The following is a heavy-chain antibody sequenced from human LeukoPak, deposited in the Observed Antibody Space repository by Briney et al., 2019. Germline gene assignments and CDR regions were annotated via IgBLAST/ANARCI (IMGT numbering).Heavy chain of an antibody. Sequence: GGSLRLSCAASGFTFSDFDMNWVRQAPGRGLEWLSYISTTSITIHYADSVKGRFTISRDNAKNSLYLQMNSLTAEGTAVYYCAPKIIAAPGYYYYGVDVWGQGTTVTVSS. CDR3: APKIIAAPGYYYYGVDV. CDR2: ISTTSITI. D-gene: IGHD6-25*01. V-gene: IGHV3-48*04. CDR1: GFTFSDFD. J-gene: IGHJ6*02.